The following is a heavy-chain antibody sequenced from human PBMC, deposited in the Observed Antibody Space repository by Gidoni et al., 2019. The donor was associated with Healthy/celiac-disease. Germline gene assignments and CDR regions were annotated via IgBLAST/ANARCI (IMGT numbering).Heavy chain of an antibody. CDR1: GYTFTSYA. V-gene: IGHV1-3*01. CDR3: ARGRKGGSGWYVGDWFDP. J-gene: IGHJ5*02. D-gene: IGHD6-19*01. Sequence: QVQLVQSGAEVKKPGASVKVSCKASGYTFTSYAMHWVRQAPGQRLEWMGWINAGNGNTKYSQKFQGRVTITRDTSASTAYMELSSLRSEDTAVYYCARGRKGGSGWYVGDWFDPWGQGTLVTVSS. CDR2: INAGNGNT.